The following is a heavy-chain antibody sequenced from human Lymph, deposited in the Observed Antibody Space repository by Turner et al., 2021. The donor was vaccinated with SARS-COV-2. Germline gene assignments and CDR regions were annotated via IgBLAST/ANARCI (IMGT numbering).Heavy chain of an antibody. D-gene: IGHD3-10*01. V-gene: IGHV3-30-3*01. J-gene: IGHJ4*02. Sequence: QVQLVESGGGVVQLGRSLRLPCAASGFTFNNYPMPWVRQAPGKGLEWVAVISYDGSNKYYADSVKGRFTISRDNSKNTLYLQMNSLRAEDTAVYYCARDSSGSGTLDYWGQGTLVTVSS. CDR2: ISYDGSNK. CDR3: ARDSSGSGTLDY. CDR1: GFTFNNYP.